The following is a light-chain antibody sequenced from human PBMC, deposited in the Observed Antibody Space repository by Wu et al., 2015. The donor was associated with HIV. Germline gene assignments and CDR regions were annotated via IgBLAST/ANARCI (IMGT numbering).Light chain of an antibody. Sequence: AIEMTQSPPSLSASVGDRVTIVCRASQAIKTNLSWYQEKPGKAPKLLISAASSSQSGVTSKFSGSGSGTEFTLTINSLQPEDVATYYCLQDYSFPYTFGPGTKVE. J-gene: IGKJ2*01. V-gene: IGKV1-6*02. CDR1: QAIKTN. CDR3: LQDYSFPYT. CDR2: AAS.